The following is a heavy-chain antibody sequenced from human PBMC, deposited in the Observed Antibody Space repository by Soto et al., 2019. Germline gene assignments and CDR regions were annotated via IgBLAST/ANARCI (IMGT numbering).Heavy chain of an antibody. D-gene: IGHD2-2*01. V-gene: IGHV3-30-3*01. CDR3: AREFTPEGGSTSFSPFPNWLHX. CDR2: ISYDGSNK. Sequence: GGSLRLSCAASGFTFSSYAMHWVRQAPGKGLEWVAFISYDGSNKYYADSVKGSFTISRENSKNTLYLQMNSLRAEDTAVYYCAREFTPEGGSTSFSPFPNWLHXWGQVTMVTVSX. J-gene: IGHJ5*02. CDR1: GFTFSSYA.